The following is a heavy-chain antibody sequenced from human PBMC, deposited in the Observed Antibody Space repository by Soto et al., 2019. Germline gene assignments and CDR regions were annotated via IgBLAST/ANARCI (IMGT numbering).Heavy chain of an antibody. Sequence: QLQLQESGSGLVKPSQTLSLTCAVSGGSISSGGYSWSWIRQPPGKGLEWIGYIYHSGSTYYNPSLKSRVTLSGGRAKLQFSRRLSSVTAADTAVYCRARDSPREGGFDYWGQGTLVAVS. CDR3: ARDSPREGGFDY. J-gene: IGHJ4*02. D-gene: IGHD1-26*01. V-gene: IGHV4-30-2*01. CDR1: GGSISSGGYS. CDR2: IYHSGST.